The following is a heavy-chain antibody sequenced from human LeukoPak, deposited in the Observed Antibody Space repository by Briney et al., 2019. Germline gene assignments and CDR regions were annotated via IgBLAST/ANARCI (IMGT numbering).Heavy chain of an antibody. Sequence: PGGSLRLSCAASGFTFSDYYMNWIRQASGKGLEWVSYISSSGATIYYADSVKGRFTVSRDNAKNSLYLQMNSLRAEDTAVYYCARAGVRTGTFDYWGQGSLVTVSS. J-gene: IGHJ4*02. D-gene: IGHD1-7*01. CDR1: GFTFSDYY. V-gene: IGHV3-11*01. CDR3: ARAGVRTGTFDY. CDR2: ISSSGATI.